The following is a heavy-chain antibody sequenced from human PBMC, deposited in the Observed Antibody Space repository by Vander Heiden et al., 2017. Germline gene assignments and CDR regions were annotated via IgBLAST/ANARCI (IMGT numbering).Heavy chain of an antibody. D-gene: IGHD6-13*01. CDR1: GFTFSSYG. CDR3: AKDVRQQQLFDWFDP. J-gene: IGHJ5*02. Sequence: QVQLVESGGGVVQPGRSLRLSCAPSGFTFSSYGMHRVRPARGKGLEWVAVISYDGSNKYYADSVKGRFTISRDNSKNTLYLQMNSLRAEDTAVYYCAKDVRQQQLFDWFDPWGQGTLVTVSS. V-gene: IGHV3-30*18. CDR2: ISYDGSNK.